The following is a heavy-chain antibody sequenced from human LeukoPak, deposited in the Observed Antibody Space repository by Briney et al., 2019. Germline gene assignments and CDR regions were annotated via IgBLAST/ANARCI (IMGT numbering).Heavy chain of an antibody. CDR1: GDSVSSNSVT. Sequence: SQTLSLTCAISGDSVSSNSVTWNWIRQSPSRGLEWLGRTYYRSTWYNDYAVSVRGRITVNPDTSKNQFSLHLNSVTPEDTAVYYCAKRLTQYDCFDPWGQGILVTVSS. D-gene: IGHD2-2*01. CDR2: TYYRSTWYN. J-gene: IGHJ5*02. V-gene: IGHV6-1*01. CDR3: AKRLTQYDCFDP.